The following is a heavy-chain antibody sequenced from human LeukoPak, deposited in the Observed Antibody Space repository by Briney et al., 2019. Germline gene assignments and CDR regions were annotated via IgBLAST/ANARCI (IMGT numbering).Heavy chain of an antibody. CDR3: ARYWLGSGY. Sequence: SETLSLTCTVSGASVSSTTYDWGWIRQPPGKGLEWIGSISYSGGTYYNPSLKSRVTISVDTSKNQFSLKLSSVTAADTAVYYRARYWLGSGYWGQGTLVTVSS. CDR2: ISYSGGT. V-gene: IGHV4-39*07. CDR1: GASVSSTTYD. D-gene: IGHD3-10*01. J-gene: IGHJ4*02.